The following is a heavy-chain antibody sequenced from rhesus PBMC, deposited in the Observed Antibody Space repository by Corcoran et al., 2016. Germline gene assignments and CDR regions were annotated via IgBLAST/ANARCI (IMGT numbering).Heavy chain of an antibody. D-gene: IGHD6-43*01. CDR1: GASISSYW. CDR2: IDGNTGRT. J-gene: IGHJ5-2*02. CDR3: ASRPAAAKFSLDV. V-gene: IGHV4-80*01. Sequence: QMQLQESGPGPVKPSETLSLTCAVSGASISSYWWGWTRPSPGKGLEWIGGIDGNTGRTRYNPSLRCRVTVSRDASKTQVSLKLTSVTAADTAVYYCASRPAAAKFSLDVWGWGLLVTVSS.